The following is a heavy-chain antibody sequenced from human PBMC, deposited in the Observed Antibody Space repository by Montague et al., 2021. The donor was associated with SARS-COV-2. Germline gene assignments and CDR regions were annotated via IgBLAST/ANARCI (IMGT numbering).Heavy chain of an antibody. CDR1: GFTFSSYE. J-gene: IGHJ5*02. Sequence: SLRLSCAASGFTFSSYEMNWVRQAPGKGLEWVSYISNSGTIMYYADSVKGRFTISRDSAKNSLYLQMNSLRAEDTAVYYCTRGKLYDSSGYWHTSWGQGTLITVSS. D-gene: IGHD3-22*01. CDR3: TRGKLYDSSGYWHTS. V-gene: IGHV3-48*03. CDR2: ISNSGTIM.